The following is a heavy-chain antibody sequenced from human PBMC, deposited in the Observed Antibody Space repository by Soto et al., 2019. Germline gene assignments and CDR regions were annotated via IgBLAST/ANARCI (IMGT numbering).Heavy chain of an antibody. CDR1: GGTFSSYT. J-gene: IGHJ3*02. D-gene: IGHD1-26*01. V-gene: IGHV1-69*02. CDR2: IIPILGIA. CDR3: ARLIVGATTNAFDI. Sequence: SVNVSCKASGGTFSSYTISWVRQAPGQGLEWMGRIIPILGIANYAQKFQGRVTITADKSTSTAYMELSSLRSEDTAVYYCARLIVGATTNAFDIWGQGTMVTVSS.